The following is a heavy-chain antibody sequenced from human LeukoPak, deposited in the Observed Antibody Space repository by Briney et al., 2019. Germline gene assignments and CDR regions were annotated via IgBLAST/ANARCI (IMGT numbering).Heavy chain of an antibody. V-gene: IGHV3-23*01. J-gene: IGHJ4*02. Sequence: PPGGSLRLSCAASGFTVSSNYMSWVRQAPGKGLEWVSAISGSGGSTYYADSVKGRFTISRDNSKNTLYLQMNSLRAEDTAVYYCAKGGYCSSTSCPFDYWGQGTLVTVSS. CDR3: AKGGYCSSTSCPFDY. CDR2: ISGSGGST. CDR1: GFTVSSNY. D-gene: IGHD2-2*01.